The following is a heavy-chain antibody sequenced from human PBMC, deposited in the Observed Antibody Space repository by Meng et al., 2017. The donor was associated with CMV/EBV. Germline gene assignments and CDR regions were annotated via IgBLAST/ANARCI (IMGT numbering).Heavy chain of an antibody. V-gene: IGHV3-21*01. Sequence: GESLKISCAASGFALDTQMMTWVRQAPGKGLERVATISSSSKYIHYSPSMTGRVTVSRDNAKNLLYLQMNSLSAEDTAVYFCATVRNSPEFDLWGQGTLVTVSS. CDR1: GFALDTQM. CDR3: ATVRNSPEFDL. CDR2: ISSSSKYI. J-gene: IGHJ4*02. D-gene: IGHD2/OR15-2a*01.